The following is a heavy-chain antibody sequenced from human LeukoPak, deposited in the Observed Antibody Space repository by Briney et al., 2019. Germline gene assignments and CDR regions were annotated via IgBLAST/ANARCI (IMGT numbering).Heavy chain of an antibody. CDR1: GFTLMNYA. D-gene: IGHD1-14*01. CDR2: ISGSGGST. V-gene: IGHV3-23*01. CDR3: ARSYGTYNWFDS. Sequence: GGSLRLSCATSGFTLMNYAMSGVRQAPGRGREQASGISGSGGSTYYADSLKGRFTISRDNSKDTLYVQMNSLRAEDTAVYYCARSYGTYNWFDSWGQGTLVTVSS. J-gene: IGHJ5*01.